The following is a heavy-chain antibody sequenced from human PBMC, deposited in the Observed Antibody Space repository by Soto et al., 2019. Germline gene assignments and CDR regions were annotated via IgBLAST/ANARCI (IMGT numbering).Heavy chain of an antibody. D-gene: IGHD4-17*01. CDR2: IIPIFGTA. Sequence: QVQLVQSGAEVKKPGSSVKVSCKASGGTFSSYAISWVRQAPGQGLEWMGGIIPIFGTANYAQKFQGRVTITDDQSTITAYMVRTSARSEDTSVYHCPRSQSHYGCNSLDYWGQGTLVTVSS. CDR3: PRSQSHYGCNSLDY. J-gene: IGHJ4*01. CDR1: GGTFSSYA. V-gene: IGHV1-69*01.